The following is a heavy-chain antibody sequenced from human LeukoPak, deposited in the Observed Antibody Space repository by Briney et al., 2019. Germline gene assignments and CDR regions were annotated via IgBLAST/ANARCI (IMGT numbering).Heavy chain of an antibody. V-gene: IGHV4-59*01. Sequence: SETLSLTCTVSGGSISNYCWSWIRQPPGKGLGWIGYIYYSGSTNYHPSLKSRVTISVDTSKNQFSLKLSSVTAADTAVYYCVRGGPPTVTRLDYWGQGTLVTVSS. CDR3: VRGGPPTVTRLDY. CDR1: GGSISNYC. J-gene: IGHJ4*02. D-gene: IGHD4-17*01. CDR2: IYYSGST.